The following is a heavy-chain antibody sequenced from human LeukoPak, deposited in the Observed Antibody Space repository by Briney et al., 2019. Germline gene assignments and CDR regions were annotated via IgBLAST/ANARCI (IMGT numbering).Heavy chain of an antibody. Sequence: ASVKVSCKASGYTLTDYDISWVRQASGQGLEWMGWMNPNNANTGYAPKFQGRLTLTRNSAISTAYMELNSLTSVDTAVYYCTRGLSSGRPYWGQGTLVTVSS. J-gene: IGHJ4*02. CDR2: MNPNNANT. CDR3: TRGLSSGRPY. V-gene: IGHV1-8*01. CDR1: GYTLTDYD. D-gene: IGHD6-25*01.